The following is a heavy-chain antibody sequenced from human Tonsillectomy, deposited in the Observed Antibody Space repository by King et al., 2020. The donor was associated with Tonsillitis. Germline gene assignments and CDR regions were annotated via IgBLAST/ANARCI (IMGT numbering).Heavy chain of an antibody. Sequence: VQLQQWGAGLLKPSETLSLTCAVYGGSFSGYYWSWIRQPPGKGLEWIGEINHSGSTNYNPSLKSRVTISVDTSKNQFSLKLSSVTAADPAVYYCARSGGRDGYKGRYFDLWGRGTLVTVSS. J-gene: IGHJ2*01. D-gene: IGHD5-24*01. CDR2: INHSGST. V-gene: IGHV4-34*01. CDR1: GGSFSGYY. CDR3: ARSGGRDGYKGRYFDL.